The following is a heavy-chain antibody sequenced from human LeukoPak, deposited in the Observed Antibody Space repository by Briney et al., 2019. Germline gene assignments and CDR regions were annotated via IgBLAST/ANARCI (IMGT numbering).Heavy chain of an antibody. Sequence: GGSLRLSCADSGFTVSSKYMSWLRQAPGKGLEWVSVLYSGGTTYYADSVKGRFTISRDNSKNTLYLQMNSLRAEDTAVYYCAREDSGRDGFDYWGQGTLVTVSS. CDR2: LYSGGTT. D-gene: IGHD5-24*01. V-gene: IGHV3-66*01. CDR3: AREDSGRDGFDY. J-gene: IGHJ4*02. CDR1: GFTVSSKY.